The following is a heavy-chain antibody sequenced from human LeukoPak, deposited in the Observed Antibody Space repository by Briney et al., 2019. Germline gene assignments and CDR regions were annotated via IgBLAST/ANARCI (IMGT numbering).Heavy chain of an antibody. D-gene: IGHD1-7*01. Sequence: ASVKVSCKASGYTFTSYGISWVRQAPGQGLEWMGWINPNSGGTKYAQNFQGRVTMTSDRSISTAYMELSRLRSDDTAVYYCARDWDYYYFDYWGQGTLVTVSS. CDR1: GYTFTSYG. V-gene: IGHV1-2*02. CDR3: ARDWDYYYFDY. CDR2: INPNSGGT. J-gene: IGHJ4*02.